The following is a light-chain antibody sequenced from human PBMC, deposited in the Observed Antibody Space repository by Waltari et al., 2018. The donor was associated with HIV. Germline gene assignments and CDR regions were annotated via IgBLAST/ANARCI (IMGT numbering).Light chain of an antibody. Sequence: QPVLTQPPSASGTPEQRVTISCSGSTANIGANAVNWYQQIPGTAPKLLIYNTNQRPSGVPDRFSGSKSGSSASLAISGLQSEDEAIYYCASWDDRLYGQEVFGGGTKLTVL. CDR3: ASWDDRLYGQEV. CDR1: TANIGANA. CDR2: NTN. J-gene: IGLJ3*02. V-gene: IGLV1-44*01.